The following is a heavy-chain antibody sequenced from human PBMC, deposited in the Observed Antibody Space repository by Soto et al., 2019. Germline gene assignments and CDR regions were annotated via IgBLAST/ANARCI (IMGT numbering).Heavy chain of an antibody. CDR3: AKDRGGGYYYDSSGYYYPNYYGMDV. V-gene: IGHV3-23*01. CDR2: ISGSGGST. J-gene: IGHJ6*02. CDR1: GFTFSTYW. Sequence: GGSLRLSCAASGFTFSTYWMSWVRQAPGKGLEWVSAISGSGGSTYYADSVKGRFTISRDNSKNTLYLQMNSLRAEDTAVYYCAKDRGGGYYYDSSGYYYPNYYGMDVWGQGTTVTVSS. D-gene: IGHD3-22*01.